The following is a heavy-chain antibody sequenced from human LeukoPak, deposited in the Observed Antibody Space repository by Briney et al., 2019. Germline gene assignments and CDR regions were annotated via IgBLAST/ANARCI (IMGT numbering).Heavy chain of an antibody. CDR2: INHSGST. V-gene: IGHV4-34*01. J-gene: IGHJ4*02. CDR1: GGSFSGYY. Sequence: PSETLSLTCAVYGGSFSGYYWSWFRQPPGKGLEWIGEINHSGSTNYNPSLKSRVTISVDTSKNQFSLKLSSVTAADTAVYYCARAFLWFGELPIDYWGQGTLVTVSS. D-gene: IGHD3-10*01. CDR3: ARAFLWFGELPIDY.